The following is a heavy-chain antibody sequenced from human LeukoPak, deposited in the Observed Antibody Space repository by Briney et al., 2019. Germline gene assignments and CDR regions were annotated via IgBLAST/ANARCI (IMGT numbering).Heavy chain of an antibody. CDR1: GYTLTELF. V-gene: IGHV1-24*01. D-gene: IGHD5-12*01. Sequence: ASVKVSCKVSGYTLTELFMHWVRQAPGKGLEWMGGFDPEDGETIYEQKFQGRVTMTEDTSTDTAYMELSSLRSEDTAVYYCATDLMGGGYSGYDLIDYWGQGTLVTVSS. J-gene: IGHJ4*02. CDR3: ATDLMGGGYSGYDLIDY. CDR2: FDPEDGET.